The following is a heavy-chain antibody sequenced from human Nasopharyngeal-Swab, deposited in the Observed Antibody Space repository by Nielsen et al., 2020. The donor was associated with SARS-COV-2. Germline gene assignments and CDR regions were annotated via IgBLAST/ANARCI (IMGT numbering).Heavy chain of an antibody. V-gene: IGHV3-23*03. CDR2: IYSGGTTT. J-gene: IGHJ4*02. Sequence: GGSLRLSCAASGFTVSSYAMTWVRQSPGKGLEWVSVIYSGGTTTFYADSVKGRFTISRDDPKNTVYLQMNSLRAEDTAIYYCAKSQGWLQWGNWGQGTLVTVSS. CDR3: AKSQGWLQWGN. D-gene: IGHD5-24*01. CDR1: GFTVSSYA.